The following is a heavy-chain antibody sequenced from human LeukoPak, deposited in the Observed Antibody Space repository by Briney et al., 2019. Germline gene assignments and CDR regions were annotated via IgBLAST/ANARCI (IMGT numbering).Heavy chain of an antibody. Sequence: PGGSLRLSCAASGFTFSNYWMSWVRQAPGKGLAWVANIKLDGSEKNYVDSVKGRFTIYRDNAKNSLYLQMNSRRAEDTAVYYCARGGWALCWGQGTLVTVSS. CDR3: ARGGWALC. V-gene: IGHV3-7*03. J-gene: IGHJ4*02. CDR2: IKLDGSEK. D-gene: IGHD1-26*01. CDR1: GFTFSNYW.